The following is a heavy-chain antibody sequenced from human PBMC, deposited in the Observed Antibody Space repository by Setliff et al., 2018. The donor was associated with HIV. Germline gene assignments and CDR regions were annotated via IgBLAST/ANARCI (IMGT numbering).Heavy chain of an antibody. CDR2: IYYSGST. CDR1: GGSISSDDYF. V-gene: IGHV4-39*07. J-gene: IGHJ4*02. CDR3: LLEAPLIMGTTPPV. D-gene: IGHD1-26*01. Sequence: PSETLSLTCTVSGGSISSDDYFWGWIRQPPGKGLEWIGSIYYSGSTYYNPSLKSRVAISLDTTKNQFSLNLNTVTAADTAVYYCLLEAPLIMGTTPPVWGQGTLVTVSS.